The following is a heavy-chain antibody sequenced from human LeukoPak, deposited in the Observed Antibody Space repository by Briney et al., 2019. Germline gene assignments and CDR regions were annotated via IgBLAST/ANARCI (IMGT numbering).Heavy chain of an antibody. CDR3: ASLSLSPGGAFDI. V-gene: IGHV1-2*02. J-gene: IGHJ3*02. CDR2: INPNGGGT. CDR1: GYTFTGYY. Sequence: ASVKVSCKASGYTFTGYYMHWVRQAPGQGLEWMGWINPNGGGTNYAQKFQGRVTMTRDTSISTAYMELSRLRSDDTAVYYCASLSLSPGGAFDIWGQGTMVTVSS. D-gene: IGHD2/OR15-2a*01.